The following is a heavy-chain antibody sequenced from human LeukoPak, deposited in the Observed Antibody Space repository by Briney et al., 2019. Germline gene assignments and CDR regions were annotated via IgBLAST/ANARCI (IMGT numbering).Heavy chain of an antibody. CDR2: ISDSATTI. Sequence: GGSLRLSCAASGFTFSSYSMNWVRQAPGKGLEWVSFISDSATTIYYVDSVKGRFTISRDNAKNSLYLQMNSLRDEDTAVYYCARESNYYGSGTLDYWGLGTLVTVSS. CDR3: ARESNYYGSGTLDY. D-gene: IGHD3-10*01. CDR1: GFTFSSYS. V-gene: IGHV3-48*02. J-gene: IGHJ4*02.